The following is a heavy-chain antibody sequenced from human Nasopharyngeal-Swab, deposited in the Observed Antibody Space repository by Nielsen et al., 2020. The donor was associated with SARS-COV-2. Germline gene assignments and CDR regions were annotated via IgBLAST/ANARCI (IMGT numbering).Heavy chain of an antibody. CDR1: GYTFTSYA. D-gene: IGHD5-24*01. CDR2: INAGNGNT. Sequence: ASVKVSCKASGYTFTSYAMHWVRQAPGQRLEWMGWINAGNGNTKYSQKFQGRVTITRDTSASTAYMELSSLRSEDTAVYYCAKRALSTPGNYFDFWGQGTLVIVSS. V-gene: IGHV1-3*01. CDR3: AKRALSTPGNYFDF. J-gene: IGHJ4*02.